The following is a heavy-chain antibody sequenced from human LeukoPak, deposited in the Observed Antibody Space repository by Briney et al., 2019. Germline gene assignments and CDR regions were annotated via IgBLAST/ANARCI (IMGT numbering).Heavy chain of an antibody. CDR2: IYYSGST. CDR3: ARVSYYYDSSGYDYYYYYGMDV. V-gene: IGHV4-31*03. Sequence: SETLSLTCTVSGGSISSGGYYWSWIRQHPGKGLEWIGYIYYSGSTYYNPSLKSRVTISVDTSKNQFSLKLSSVTVADTAVYYCARVSYYYDSSGYDYYYYYGMDVWGQGTTVTVSS. D-gene: IGHD3-22*01. J-gene: IGHJ6*02. CDR1: GGSISSGGYY.